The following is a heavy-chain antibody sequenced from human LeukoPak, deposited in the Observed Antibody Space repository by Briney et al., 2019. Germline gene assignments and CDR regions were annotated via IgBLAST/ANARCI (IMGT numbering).Heavy chain of an antibody. Sequence: GGSLRLFCAVSGITLSNYGMSWVRQAPGKGREWVAGISDSGGRTNYADSVKGRFTISRDNPKNTIYLQMNSLRAEDTAVYFCAKRGVVIRVILVGFHKEAYYFDSWGQGALVTVSS. CDR2: ISDSGGRT. CDR3: AKRGVVIRVILVGFHKEAYYFDS. CDR1: GITLSNYG. D-gene: IGHD3-22*01. J-gene: IGHJ4*02. V-gene: IGHV3-23*01.